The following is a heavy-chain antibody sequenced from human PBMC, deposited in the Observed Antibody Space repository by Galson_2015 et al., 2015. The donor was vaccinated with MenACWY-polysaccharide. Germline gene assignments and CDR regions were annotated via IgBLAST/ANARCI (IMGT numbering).Heavy chain of an antibody. D-gene: IGHD3-3*02. V-gene: IGHV3-23*01. Sequence: SLRLSCAASGITFSSAAMHWVRQAPGKGMEWVSGITGSGRNIYYSDSVKGRFTISRDNTKNILYLQMNSLRVEDTAVYYCANHISRSEVVDYWGQGTLVAVSS. J-gene: IGHJ4*02. CDR3: ANHISRSEVVDY. CDR2: ITGSGRNI. CDR1: GITFSSAA.